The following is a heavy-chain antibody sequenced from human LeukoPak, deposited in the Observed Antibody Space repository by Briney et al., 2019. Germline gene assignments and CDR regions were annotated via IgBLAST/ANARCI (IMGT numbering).Heavy chain of an antibody. V-gene: IGHV1-18*01. J-gene: IGHJ4*02. D-gene: IGHD6-19*01. CDR3: ARDHSSGWYMGGY. Sequence: ASVKVSCKASGYTFTSYGISWVRQAPGQGLEWMGWISAYNDNTNYAQKLQGRVTMTTDTSTSTVYMELRSLRSDDTAVYYCARDHSSGWYMGGYWGQGTLVTVSP. CDR1: GYTFTSYG. CDR2: ISAYNDNT.